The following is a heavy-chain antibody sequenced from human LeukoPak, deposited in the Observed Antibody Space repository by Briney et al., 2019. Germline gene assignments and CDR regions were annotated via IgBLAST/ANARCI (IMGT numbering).Heavy chain of an antibody. V-gene: IGHV1-46*01. CDR1: GYTFTSYY. CDR3: ARDLIMWGSYRHFDY. D-gene: IGHD3-16*02. J-gene: IGHJ4*02. CDR2: INPSGGST. Sequence: GASVKVSCKASGYTFTSYYMHWVRQAPGQGLEWMGIINPSGGSTSYAQKFQGRVTMTRDTSTSTVYMELSSLRSEDTAVYYCARDLIMWGSYRHFDYWGQGTLVTVSS.